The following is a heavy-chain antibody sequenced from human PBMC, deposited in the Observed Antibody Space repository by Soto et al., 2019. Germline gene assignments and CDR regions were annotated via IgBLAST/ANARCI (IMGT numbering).Heavy chain of an antibody. J-gene: IGHJ4*02. CDR1: GLAFSTYW. CDR3: ATIGDVTFHY. Sequence: EVQLVESGGGLVQPGGSLRLSCTTSGLAFSTYWMAWVRQAPGKGLEWVGNTKPDETETYYAGSVEGRFTISRDNAKSSLYLQMDSQRVEDTAVYYCATIGDVTFHYWGQGTPVTISS. V-gene: IGHV3-7*02. D-gene: IGHD4-4*01. CDR2: TKPDETET.